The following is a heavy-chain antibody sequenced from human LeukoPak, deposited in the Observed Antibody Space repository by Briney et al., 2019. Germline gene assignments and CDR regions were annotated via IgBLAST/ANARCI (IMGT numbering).Heavy chain of an antibody. CDR1: GGTFSSYA. V-gene: IGHV1-69*05. CDR3: ARGITAVADFPLPPTPDAFDI. CDR2: IIPIFGTA. J-gene: IGHJ3*02. Sequence: EASVKVSCKASGGTFSSYAISWVRQAPGQGLEWMGGIIPIFGTANYAQKFQGRVTITTDESTSTAYMELSSLRSEDTAVYYCARGITAVADFPLPPTPDAFDIWGQGTMVTVSS. D-gene: IGHD6-19*01.